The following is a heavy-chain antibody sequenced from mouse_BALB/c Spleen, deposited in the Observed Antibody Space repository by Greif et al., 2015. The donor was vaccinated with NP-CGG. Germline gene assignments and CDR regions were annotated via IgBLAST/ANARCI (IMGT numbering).Heavy chain of an antibody. CDR1: GYTFTSYW. Sequence: DLVEPGALVKLSCKASGYTFTSYWINWIKQRPGQGLEWIGRIAPGSGSTYYNEMFKGKATLTVDTSSSTAYIQLSSLSSEDSAVYFCARGYGSYWYFDVWGAGTTVTVSS. CDR3: ARGYGSYWYFDV. V-gene: IGHV1S41*01. CDR2: IAPGSGST. J-gene: IGHJ1*01. D-gene: IGHD2-14*01.